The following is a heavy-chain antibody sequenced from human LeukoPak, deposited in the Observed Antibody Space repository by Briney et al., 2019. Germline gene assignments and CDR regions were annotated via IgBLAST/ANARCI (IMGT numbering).Heavy chain of an antibody. V-gene: IGHV3-53*01. J-gene: IGHJ3*02. Sequence: GGSLRLSCAASGFIVSSNYINWVRQVPGKGLEWVSIIYSRGGTYYADSVKGRFTISRDNSKNTLYLQMNSLRAEDTAVYYCTKENLDYHNAFDIWGQGTMVTVSS. CDR3: TKENLDYHNAFDI. CDR1: GFIVSSNY. CDR2: IYSRGGT. D-gene: IGHD3-22*01.